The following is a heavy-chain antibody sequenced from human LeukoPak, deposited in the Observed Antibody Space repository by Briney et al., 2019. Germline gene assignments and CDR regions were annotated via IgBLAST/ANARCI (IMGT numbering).Heavy chain of an antibody. V-gene: IGHV3-7*01. J-gene: IGHJ4*02. CDR3: ARDADPYSSGWYY. D-gene: IGHD6-19*01. CDR2: IKQDGSEI. CDR1: GFTFSSYA. Sequence: GGSLRLSCAASGFTFSSYAMSWVRQAPGKGLEWVANIKQDGSEIHYVDSVKGRFTISRDNAKNSLYLQMNSLRAEDTAVYYCARDADPYSSGWYYWGQGTLVTVSS.